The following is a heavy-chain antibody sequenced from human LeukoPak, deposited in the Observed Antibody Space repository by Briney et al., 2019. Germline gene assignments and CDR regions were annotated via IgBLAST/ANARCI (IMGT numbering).Heavy chain of an antibody. CDR3: AKDLARGITPYYYYGIYV. CDR2: IPEDGGET. CDR1: GFTFSSYG. J-gene: IGHJ6*02. V-gene: IGHV3-30*18. Sequence: PGRSLRLSCATSGFTFSSYGIHWVRQAPGKGLEWVAAIPEDGGETHNVNYVKGRFTISRDSSKRTLYLQKNGLRAEDTAMYYCAKDLARGITPYYYYGIYVWGQGTTVTVSS. D-gene: IGHD3-10*01.